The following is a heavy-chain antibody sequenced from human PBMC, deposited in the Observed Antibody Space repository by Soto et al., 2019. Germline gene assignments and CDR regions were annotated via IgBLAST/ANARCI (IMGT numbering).Heavy chain of an antibody. CDR1: GFTFSSYG. CDR2: ISYDGSNK. J-gene: IGHJ6*02. CDR3: AKGRPGYSYALADYYGMDV. Sequence: QVQLVESGGGVVQPGRSLRLSCAASGFTFSSYGMHWVRQAPGKGLEWVAVISYDGSNKYYADSVKGRFTISRDNSKNTLYLQMNSLRDEDTAVYYCAKGRPGYSYALADYYGMDVWGQGTTVTVSS. D-gene: IGHD5-18*01. V-gene: IGHV3-30*18.